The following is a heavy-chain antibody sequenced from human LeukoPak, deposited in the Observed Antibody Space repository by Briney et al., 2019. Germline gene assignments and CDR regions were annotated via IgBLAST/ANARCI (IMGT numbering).Heavy chain of an antibody. Sequence: TGGSLRLSCAASGFTFTSYAMNWVRQAPGKGLEWVSSISGSGGATYNADSVKGRFTISRDNSKNTLYLQMNNLRAEDTAVYYCAKGDLGFGRLYFDYWGHGNLVTVS. V-gene: IGHV3-23*01. CDR1: GFTFTSYA. CDR3: AKGDLGFGRLYFDY. J-gene: IGHJ4*01. CDR2: ISGSGGAT. D-gene: IGHD3-16*01.